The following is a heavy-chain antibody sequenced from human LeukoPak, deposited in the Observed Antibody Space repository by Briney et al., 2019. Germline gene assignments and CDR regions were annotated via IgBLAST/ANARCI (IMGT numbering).Heavy chain of an antibody. D-gene: IGHD3-10*01. CDR2: IWYDGSNK. CDR1: GFTFSSYG. Sequence: GGSLRLSCAASGFTFSSYGMHWVRQAPGKGLEWVAVIWYDGSNKYYADSVKGRFTISRDNSKNTLYLQMNSLRAEDTAVYYCARGYGSGSYPPYYYCMDVWGQGTTVTVSS. J-gene: IGHJ6*02. CDR3: ARGYGSGSYPPYYYCMDV. V-gene: IGHV3-33*01.